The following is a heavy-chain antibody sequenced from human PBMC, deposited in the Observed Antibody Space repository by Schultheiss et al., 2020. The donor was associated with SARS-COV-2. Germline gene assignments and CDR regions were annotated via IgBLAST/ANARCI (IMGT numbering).Heavy chain of an antibody. D-gene: IGHD2-21*02. CDR3: AKSLLGVVVTATPFDY. CDR1: GFTFSSYA. J-gene: IGHJ4*02. CDR2: ISGSGGST. V-gene: IGHV3-23*01. Sequence: GGSLRLSCAASGFTFSSYAMSWVRQAPGKGLEWVSAISGSGGSTYYADSVKGRFTISRDNSKNTLYLQMNSLRAEDTAVYYCAKSLLGVVVTATPFDYWGQGTLVTVSS.